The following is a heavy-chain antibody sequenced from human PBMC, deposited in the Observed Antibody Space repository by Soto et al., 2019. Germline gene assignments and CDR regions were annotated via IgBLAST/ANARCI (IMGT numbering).Heavy chain of an antibody. D-gene: IGHD3-10*01. CDR1: GYSFTSYW. V-gene: IGHV5-51*01. Sequence: GESLKISCKGSGYSFTSYWIGWVRQMPGKGLEWMGIIYPGDSDTRDSPSFQGQVTISADKSISTAYLQLSSLKASDTAMYYCARHQDYGSGSYGINFDYWGQGTLVTVSS. CDR2: IYPGDSDT. CDR3: ARHQDYGSGSYGINFDY. J-gene: IGHJ4*02.